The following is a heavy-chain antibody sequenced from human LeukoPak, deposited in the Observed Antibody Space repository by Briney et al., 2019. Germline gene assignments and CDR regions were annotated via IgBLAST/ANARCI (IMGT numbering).Heavy chain of an antibody. CDR1: GFTFSHAW. CDR3: TTEDIVVVVGAYDP. J-gene: IGHJ5*02. D-gene: IGHD2-15*01. V-gene: IGHV3-15*01. Sequence: GGSLRPSCAASGFTFSHAWMTWVRQAPGKGLEWVGRIKSKTDGGTTDYAAPVKGRFTISRDDSKNTLYLQMNSLKTEDTAVYYCTTEDIVVVVGAYDPWGQGTLVTVSS. CDR2: IKSKTDGGTT.